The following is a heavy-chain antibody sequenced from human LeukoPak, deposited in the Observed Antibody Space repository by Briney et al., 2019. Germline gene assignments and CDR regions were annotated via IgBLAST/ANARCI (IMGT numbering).Heavy chain of an antibody. CDR1: GFTFSSYA. D-gene: IGHD3-10*01. V-gene: IGHV3-23*01. CDR3: ARDRYREEGSGSYFDAFDI. Sequence: GRSLRLSCAASGFTFSSYAMHWVRQAPGKGLEWVSGINVSGGSTFYADSVRGRFTISRDNSKNTLYLQMNSLRAEDTAVYYCARDRYREEGSGSYFDAFDIWGQGTMVTVSS. J-gene: IGHJ3*02. CDR2: INVSGGST.